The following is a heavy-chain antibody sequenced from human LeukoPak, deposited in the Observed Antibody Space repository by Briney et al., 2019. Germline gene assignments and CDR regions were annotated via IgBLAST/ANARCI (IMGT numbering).Heavy chain of an antibody. D-gene: IGHD6-19*01. CDR1: GLSFSSYT. CDR2: ISYDGSNK. J-gene: IGHJ4*02. CDR3: AKDHRQWLVREYYFDY. Sequence: GGSLRLSCAPSGLSFSSYTMHWVRQAPGKGLEWVAVISYDGSNKYYADSVKGRFTISRDNSKNTLYLQMNSLRAEDTAVYYCAKDHRQWLVREYYFDYWGQGTLVTVSS. V-gene: IGHV3-30*18.